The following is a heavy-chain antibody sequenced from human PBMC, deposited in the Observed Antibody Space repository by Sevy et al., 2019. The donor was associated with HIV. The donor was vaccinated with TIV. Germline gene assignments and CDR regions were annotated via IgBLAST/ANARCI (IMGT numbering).Heavy chain of an antibody. CDR1: GFTFSSYA. V-gene: IGHV3-30-3*01. CDR3: ARDPIAAAGTFYFDY. CDR2: ITYDGSNK. D-gene: IGHD6-13*01. Sequence: GGSLRLSCAASGFTFSSYAMHWVRQAPGKGLEWVAVITYDGSNKYYEDSVKGRFTISRDNSKNTLYLQMNSLRAEDTAVYYCARDPIAAAGTFYFDYWGQGTLVTVSS. J-gene: IGHJ4*02.